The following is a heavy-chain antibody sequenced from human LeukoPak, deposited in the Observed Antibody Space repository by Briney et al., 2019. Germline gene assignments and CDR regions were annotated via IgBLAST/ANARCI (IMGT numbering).Heavy chain of an antibody. CDR2: INTNTGNP. J-gene: IGHJ4*02. D-gene: IGHD6-6*01. CDR1: GYTFTSYI. Sequence: ASVKVSCKASGYTFTSYIMNWVRQAPGQGLEWMGWINTNTGNPTYAQGLTGRFVFSLDTSVSTAYLQISSLKAEDTAVYYCARDPDSSLGPHFDYWGQGTLVTVSS. CDR3: ARDPDSSLGPHFDY. V-gene: IGHV7-4-1*02.